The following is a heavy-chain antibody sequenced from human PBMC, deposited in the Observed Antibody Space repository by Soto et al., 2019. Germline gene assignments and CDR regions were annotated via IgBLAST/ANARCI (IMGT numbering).Heavy chain of an antibody. CDR1: GGTFSSYA. CDR2: IIPIFGTA. Sequence: QVQLVQSGAEVKKPGSSVKVSCKASGGTFSSYAISWVRQAPGQGLEWMGGIIPIFGTANYAQKFQGRVTVTADESTSTAYMGLRSLRFGDTAVYYCERCGVEPDIVVVVAALGDYHYYGMDAWGQGTTVTVSS. V-gene: IGHV1-69*01. CDR3: ERCGVEPDIVVVVAALGDYHYYGMDA. D-gene: IGHD2-15*01. J-gene: IGHJ6*02.